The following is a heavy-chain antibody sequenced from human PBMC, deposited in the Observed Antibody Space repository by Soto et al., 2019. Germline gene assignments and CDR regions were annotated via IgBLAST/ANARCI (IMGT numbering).Heavy chain of an antibody. D-gene: IGHD3-10*01. CDR2: MDPNRGNP. CDR3: ARGRFRYSYGAGSYSTPGEAGMNY. CDR1: GYTFTSYA. Sequence: GASVKVYFKASGYTFTSYAINWLRQATRQGLEWMGLMDPNRGNPGYAQKFQGRVTVTRNASIGTAYMALRSVRSEDTAVYYCARGRFRYSYGAGSYSTPGEAGMNYWRQGTLVTFSS. V-gene: IGHV1-8*01. J-gene: IGHJ4*02.